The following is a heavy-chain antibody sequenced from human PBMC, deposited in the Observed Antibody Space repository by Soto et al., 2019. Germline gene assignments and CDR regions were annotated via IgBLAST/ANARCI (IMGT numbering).Heavy chain of an antibody. CDR2: IYHSGST. D-gene: IGHD6-19*01. J-gene: IGHJ4*02. V-gene: IGHV4-4*02. CDR1: GGSISSSNW. CDR3: ARVAVAGTRVDY. Sequence: PLETLCLTCAVSGGSISSSNWWSWVRQPPGKGLEWIGEIYHSGSTNYNPSLKSRVTISVDKSKNQFSLKLSSVTAADTAVYYCARVAVAGTRVDYWGQGTLVTVSS.